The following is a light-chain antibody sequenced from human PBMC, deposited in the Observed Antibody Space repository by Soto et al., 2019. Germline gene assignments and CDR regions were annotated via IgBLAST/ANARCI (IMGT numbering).Light chain of an antibody. CDR2: GAS. J-gene: IGKJ1*01. Sequence: EIVLTQSPGTLSLSPEERATLSCRASQSVSSSYLAWYQQKPGQAPRLLIYGASSRATGIPDRFSGSGSGTDFTLTISRLEPEDFAVYYCQQYGSSPWTFGQGTKVDI. CDR1: QSVSSSY. CDR3: QQYGSSPWT. V-gene: IGKV3-20*01.